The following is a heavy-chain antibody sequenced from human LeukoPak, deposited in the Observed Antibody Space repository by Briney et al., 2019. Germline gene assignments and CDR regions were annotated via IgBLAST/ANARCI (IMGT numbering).Heavy chain of an antibody. CDR1: GFTVSSNY. Sequence: PGGSLRLSCAASGFTVSSNYMSWVCQAPGKGLEWVSVIYSGGSTYYADSVKGRFTISRDNSKNTLYLQMNSLRAEDTAVYYCARDEYGDHGGDYYGMDVWGQGTTVTVSS. D-gene: IGHD4-17*01. CDR3: ARDEYGDHGGDYYGMDV. CDR2: IYSGGST. J-gene: IGHJ6*02. V-gene: IGHV3-53*01.